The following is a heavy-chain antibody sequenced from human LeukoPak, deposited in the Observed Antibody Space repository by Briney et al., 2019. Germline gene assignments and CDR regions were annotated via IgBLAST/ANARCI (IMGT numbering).Heavy chain of an antibody. D-gene: IGHD3-22*01. J-gene: IGHJ4*02. CDR1: GFTFSSYS. Sequence: GGSLRLSCAASGFTFSSYSMNWVRQAPGKGLEWVSSISSSSSYIYYADSVKGRFTISRDNSKNTLYLQMNSLRAEDTAVYYCAKEYDSGGFDYWGQGTLVTVSS. V-gene: IGHV3-21*01. CDR3: AKEYDSGGFDY. CDR2: ISSSSSYI.